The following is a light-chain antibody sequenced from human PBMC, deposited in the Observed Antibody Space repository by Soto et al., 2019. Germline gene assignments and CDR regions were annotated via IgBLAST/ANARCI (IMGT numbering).Light chain of an antibody. Sequence: EIVLTQSPGTLSLSPGERATLSCRASQSVSSTYLAWYQQKPGQAPRLLISGASSRATGIPDRFSGSGSGTDFTLTITRLQPADFAVYYCQQYGSSPTTFGQGTKVDIK. CDR1: QSVSSTY. CDR3: QQYGSSPTT. CDR2: GAS. V-gene: IGKV3-20*01. J-gene: IGKJ1*01.